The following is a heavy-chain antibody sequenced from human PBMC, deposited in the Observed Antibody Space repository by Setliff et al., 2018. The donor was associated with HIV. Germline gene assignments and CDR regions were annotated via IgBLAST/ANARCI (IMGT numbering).Heavy chain of an antibody. CDR2: IYSSGST. CDR3: ARHSGVASPNWFDP. V-gene: IGHV4-4*09. Sequence: PSETLSLTCTVSGDSISNYYWSWIRQPPGRGLEWIGYIYSSGSTNFTPPLQSRVTISVDTSKNPFSLKLSSVTAADTAVYYCARHSGVASPNWFDPWGQGTLVTVSS. J-gene: IGHJ5*02. D-gene: IGHD3-10*01. CDR1: GDSISNYY.